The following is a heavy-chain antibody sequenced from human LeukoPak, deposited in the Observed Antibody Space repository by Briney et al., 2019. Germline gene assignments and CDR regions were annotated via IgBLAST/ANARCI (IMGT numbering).Heavy chain of an antibody. CDR1: GFTLADYS. CDR2: LSWDGGSE. D-gene: IGHD4-23*01. V-gene: IGHV3-43*01. CDR3: ARDRGGNTAGFDS. Sequence: GRFLRLSCAASGFTLADYSMDSVRHRPGKCLESVSLLSWDGGSEYYADSVRGRFTISRDNRRGSLFLQMKSLKTEDSALYFCARDRGGNTAGFDSWGQGALVTVSS. J-gene: IGHJ4*02.